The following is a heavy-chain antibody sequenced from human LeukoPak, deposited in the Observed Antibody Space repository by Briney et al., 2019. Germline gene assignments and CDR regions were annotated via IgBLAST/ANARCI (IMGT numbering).Heavy chain of an antibody. J-gene: IGHJ3*02. Sequence: GGSLRFSGAAPGFTVGSNNMSWFGKAPGKGLGWVSVIYSGGSTYYADSVKGRFTISRDNSKNTLYLQMNSLRAEDTAVYYCARDGASIDAFDIWGQGTMVTVSS. CDR2: IYSGGST. V-gene: IGHV3-53*01. D-gene: IGHD2-2*01. CDR3: ARDGASIDAFDI. CDR1: GFTVGSNN.